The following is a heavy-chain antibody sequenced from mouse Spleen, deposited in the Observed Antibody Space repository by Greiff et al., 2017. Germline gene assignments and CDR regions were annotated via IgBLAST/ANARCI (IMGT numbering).Heavy chain of an antibody. CDR3: ARGRYGNSPFDY. D-gene: IGHD2-1*01. J-gene: IGHJ2*01. CDR2: INPNNGGT. CDR1: GYTFTDYN. V-gene: IGHV1-18*01. Sequence: EVQLQQSGPELVKPGASVKIPCKASGYTFTDYNMDWVKQSHGKSLEWIGDINPNNGGTIYNQKFKGKATLTVDKSSSTAYMELRSLTSEDTAVYYCARGRYGNSPFDYWGQGTTLTVSS.